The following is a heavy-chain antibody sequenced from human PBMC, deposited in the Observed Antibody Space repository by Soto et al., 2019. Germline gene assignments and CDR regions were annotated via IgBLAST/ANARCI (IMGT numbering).Heavy chain of an antibody. CDR2: IYYSGST. V-gene: IGHV4-30-4*01. J-gene: IGHJ2*01. D-gene: IGHD4-17*01. CDR1: GGSISSGDYY. CDR3: ARDASTVTTFRLGL. Sequence: QVQLQESGPGLVKPSQTLSLTCTVSGGSISSGDYYWSWIRQPPGKGLEWIGYIYYSGSTYYNPSLKSRITISVDTSQNQFALKLSSVTAADTALYYCARDASTVTTFRLGLWGRGTLVTVSS.